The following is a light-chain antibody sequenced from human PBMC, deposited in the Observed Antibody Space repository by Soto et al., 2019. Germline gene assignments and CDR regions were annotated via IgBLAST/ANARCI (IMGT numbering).Light chain of an antibody. CDR2: DNT. J-gene: IGLJ2*01. CDR3: GTWDGSLSAGV. V-gene: IGLV1-51*01. Sequence: QSVLTQPPSVSAAPGQKVTISCSGSSSNIENNYVSWYQHLPGAAPKLLIYDNTKRPSGIPDRFSGSKSGTSATLGITGLQTGDEGNYYCGTWDGSLSAGVFGGGTKLTVL. CDR1: SSNIENNY.